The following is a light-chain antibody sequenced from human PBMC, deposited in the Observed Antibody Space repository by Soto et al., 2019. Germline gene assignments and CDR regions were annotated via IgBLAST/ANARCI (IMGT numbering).Light chain of an antibody. V-gene: IGKV3-20*01. Sequence: VGLAQSPAALSLNPEGRATLSSRGSQSVSSYLAWYQQKPGQAPRLLIYDASRRATDIPDRFSGSGSGTDFTLTITSLEPADFAMCDCQKYAASPPITSGERTRPE. J-gene: IGKJ5*01. CDR2: DAS. CDR1: QSVSSY. CDR3: QKYAASPPIT.